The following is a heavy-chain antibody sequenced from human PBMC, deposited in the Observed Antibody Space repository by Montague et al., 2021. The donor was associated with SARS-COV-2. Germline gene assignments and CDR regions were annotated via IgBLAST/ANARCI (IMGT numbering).Heavy chain of an antibody. CDR2: LYTSGST. CDR1: GASVRTYY. D-gene: IGHD3-9*01. J-gene: IGHJ4*02. CDR3: ARHRRYDVVTYYPDF. V-gene: IGHV4-4*07. Sequence: SETLSLTCTVSGASVRTYYWSWIRQSAGKKLEWMGRLYTSGSTYYNPSFKSRVTMSLDTSKNLFSLNLSSMTAADTAVYYCARHRRYDVVTYYPDFWGQGILVTVSS.